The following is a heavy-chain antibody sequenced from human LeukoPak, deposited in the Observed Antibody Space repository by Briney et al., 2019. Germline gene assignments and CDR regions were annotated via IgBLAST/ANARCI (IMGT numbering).Heavy chain of an antibody. V-gene: IGHV3-7*01. CDR3: ARDQELVLPPFYDY. D-gene: IGHD6-13*01. CDR1: GFTFSSYW. Sequence: GGSLRLSCAASGFTFSSYWMSWVRQAPGKGLEWVANIKQDGSEKYYVDSVKGRFTISRDNAKNSLYLQMNSLRAEDTAVYYCARDQELVLPPFYDYWGQGTLVTVSS. J-gene: IGHJ4*02. CDR2: IKQDGSEK.